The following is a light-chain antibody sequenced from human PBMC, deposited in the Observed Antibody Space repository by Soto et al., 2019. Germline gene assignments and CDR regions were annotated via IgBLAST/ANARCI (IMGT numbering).Light chain of an antibody. Sequence: DIQMTQSPSSLSASVGDGVTITCRASQTIGDYLNWYQQKPGEAPTLLVYDSSTLQSGVPSRFSGSGFGAEFTLTVSSLQPEDFATYYCQQSYSNPTWTFGQGTKVDI. V-gene: IGKV1-39*01. J-gene: IGKJ1*01. CDR3: QQSYSNPTWT. CDR1: QTIGDY. CDR2: DSS.